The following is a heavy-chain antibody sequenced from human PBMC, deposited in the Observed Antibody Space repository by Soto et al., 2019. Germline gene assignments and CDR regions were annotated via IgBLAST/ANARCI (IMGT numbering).Heavy chain of an antibody. CDR2: INHSGST. Sequence: SETLSLTCTVSGGSISSGGYYWSWIRQHPGKGLEWIGYINHSGSTNYNPSLKSRVTMSVDTSKNQFSLTLNSVTAADTATYYCARWGISHWAYFYYMDVWDRGTTVTVSS. J-gene: IGHJ6*03. D-gene: IGHD2-21*01. CDR3: ARWGISHWAYFYYMDV. V-gene: IGHV4-31*03. CDR1: GGSISSGGYY.